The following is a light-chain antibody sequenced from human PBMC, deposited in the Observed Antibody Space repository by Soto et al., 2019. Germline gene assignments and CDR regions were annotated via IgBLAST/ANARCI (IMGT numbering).Light chain of an antibody. CDR3: QQHSHWPPWT. V-gene: IGKV3-11*01. CDR1: QNVRTF. J-gene: IGKJ1*01. CDR2: GAS. Sequence: EVVLTQSPATLSLSPGERATLSCRASQNVRTFLDWYQQNPGQAPRLLIYGASNRATGIPARFSGSGSGTDFTLTISSLELEDFAVYYCQQHSHWPPWTFGQGTRVEIQ.